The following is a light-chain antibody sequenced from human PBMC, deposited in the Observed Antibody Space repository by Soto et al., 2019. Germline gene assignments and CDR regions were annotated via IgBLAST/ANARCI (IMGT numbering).Light chain of an antibody. J-gene: IGLJ2*01. CDR2: EVS. CDR1: SSDVGGYNY. Sequence: QSALTQPASVSGSPGQSITISCTGTSSDVGGYNYVSWYQQHPGKAPKLMIYEVSNRPSGVSNRFSGSKSGNTASLTISGLQAEDEADYYCSSYARDSILVFGRGTQLTVL. CDR3: SSYARDSILV. V-gene: IGLV2-14*01.